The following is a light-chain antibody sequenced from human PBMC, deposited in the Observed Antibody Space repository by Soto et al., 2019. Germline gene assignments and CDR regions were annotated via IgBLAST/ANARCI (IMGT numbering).Light chain of an antibody. CDR3: SSYTSYSTRYV. Sequence: QSALTQPASVSGSPGQSITIPCTGTSSDVGGYNYVSWYQQHPGKAPKLMICDVSNRPSGVSNRFSGSKSGNTASLTISGLQAEDEADYYCSSYTSYSTRYVFGTGTKLTVL. V-gene: IGLV2-14*03. CDR1: SSDVGGYNY. CDR2: DVS. J-gene: IGLJ1*01.